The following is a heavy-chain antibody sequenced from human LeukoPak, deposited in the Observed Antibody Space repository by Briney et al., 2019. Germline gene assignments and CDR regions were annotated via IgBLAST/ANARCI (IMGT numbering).Heavy chain of an antibody. J-gene: IGHJ4*02. CDR1: GYTFTSYG. CDR2: ISAYNGNT. CDR3: ARAVRVTIFGVVIIRYFDY. Sequence: ASVKVSCKASGYTFTSYGISWVRQAPGQGLEWMGWISAYNGNTNYAQKLQGRVTMTTDTSTSTAYMELSSLRSEDTAVYYCARAVRVTIFGVVIIRYFDYWGQGTLVTVSS. V-gene: IGHV1-18*01. D-gene: IGHD3-3*01.